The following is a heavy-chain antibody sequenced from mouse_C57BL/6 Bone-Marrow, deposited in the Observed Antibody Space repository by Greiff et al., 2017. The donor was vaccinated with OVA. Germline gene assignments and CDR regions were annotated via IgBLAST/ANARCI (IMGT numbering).Heavy chain of an antibody. V-gene: IGHV1-81*01. CDR1: GYTFTSYG. J-gene: IGHJ2*01. CDR3: ARWVYYDYVDY. CDR2: IYPRSGNT. Sequence: VMLVESGAELARPGASVKLSCKASGYTFTSYGISWVKQRTGQGLEWIGEIYPRSGNTYYNEKFKGKATLTADKSSSTAYMELRSLTSEDSAVYFCARWVYYDYVDYWGQGTTLTVSS. D-gene: IGHD2-4*01.